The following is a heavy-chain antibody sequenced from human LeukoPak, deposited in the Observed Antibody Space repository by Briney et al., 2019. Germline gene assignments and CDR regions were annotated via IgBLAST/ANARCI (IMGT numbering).Heavy chain of an antibody. CDR1: GYTFTSYG. Sequence: GASVKVSCKASGYTFTSYGISWVRQAPGQGLEWMGGIIPIFGTANYAQKFQGRVTITADESTSTAYMELSSLRSEDTAVYYCARAGDIVATTPFDYWGQGTLVTVSS. CDR2: IIPIFGTA. V-gene: IGHV1-69*13. D-gene: IGHD5-12*01. CDR3: ARAGDIVATTPFDY. J-gene: IGHJ4*02.